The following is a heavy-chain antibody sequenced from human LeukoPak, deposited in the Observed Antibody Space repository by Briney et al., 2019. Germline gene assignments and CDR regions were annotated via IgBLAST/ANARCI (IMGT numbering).Heavy chain of an antibody. Sequence: PSETLSLTCIVAGGSISSSSYYWGWIRQPPGKGLEWIGSIYYSGSTYYNPSLKSRVTISVDTSKNQFSLKLSSVTAADTAVYYCARHKYYYDSSGYYDYFDYWGQGTLVTVSS. CDR1: GGSISSSSYY. CDR2: IYYSGST. V-gene: IGHV4-39*01. CDR3: ARHKYYYDSSGYYDYFDY. D-gene: IGHD3-22*01. J-gene: IGHJ4*02.